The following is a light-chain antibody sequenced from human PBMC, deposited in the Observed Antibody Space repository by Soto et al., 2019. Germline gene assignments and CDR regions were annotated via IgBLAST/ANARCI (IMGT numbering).Light chain of an antibody. CDR2: AAS. CDR3: QQANSFPPT. J-gene: IGKJ5*01. CDR1: QDISSY. V-gene: IGKV1-9*01. Sequence: IQVAPAPSSLSSSVRDRGTITFPAIQDISSYLAWYQQKPGKAPTLLIYAASTLQSGVPSRFSGSGFGTEFTLTISSLQPEDFATYYCQQANSFPPTFGQGTRLEIK.